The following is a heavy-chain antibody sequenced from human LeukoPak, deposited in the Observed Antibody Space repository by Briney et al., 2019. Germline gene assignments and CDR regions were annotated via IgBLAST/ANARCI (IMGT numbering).Heavy chain of an antibody. D-gene: IGHD1-1*01. CDR2: IWYDGSNK. CDR1: GFTFSSYG. V-gene: IGHV3-33*06. CDR3: AKEARGPTNYYFDY. J-gene: IGHJ4*02. Sequence: GGSLRLSCAASGFTFSSYGMHWVRQAPGKGLEWVAVIWYDGSNKYYADSVKGRFTISRDNSKNTLYLQMNSLRAEDTAMYYCAKEARGPTNYYFDYWGQGTLVTVSS.